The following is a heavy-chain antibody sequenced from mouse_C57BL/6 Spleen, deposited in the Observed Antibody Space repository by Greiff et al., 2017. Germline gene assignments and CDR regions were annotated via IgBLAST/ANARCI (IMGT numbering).Heavy chain of an antibody. J-gene: IGHJ1*03. V-gene: IGHV5-9*01. Sequence: DVMLVESGGGLVKPGGSLKLSCAASGFTFSSYTMSWVRQTPEKRLEWVATISGGGGNTYYPDSVKGRFTISRDNAKNTLYLQMRSLRSEDTALYYWARQGGSSDWYFDVWGTGTTVTVSS. CDR1: GFTFSSYT. CDR3: ARQGGSSDWYFDV. CDR2: ISGGGGNT. D-gene: IGHD1-1*01.